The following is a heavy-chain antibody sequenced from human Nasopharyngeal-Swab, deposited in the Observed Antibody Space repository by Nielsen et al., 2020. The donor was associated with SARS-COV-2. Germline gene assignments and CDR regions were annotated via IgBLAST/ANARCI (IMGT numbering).Heavy chain of an antibody. D-gene: IGHD1-26*01. J-gene: IGHJ6*02. Sequence: GGSLRLSCAASGFTFSSYWMSWVRQAPGKGLEWVSSISSSSSYIYYADSVKGRFTISRDNAKNSLYLQMNSLRAEDTAVYYCARDKLGGGLGYYYGMDVWGQGTTVTVSS. CDR1: GFTFSSYW. CDR3: ARDKLGGGLGYYYGMDV. V-gene: IGHV3-21*01. CDR2: ISSSSSYI.